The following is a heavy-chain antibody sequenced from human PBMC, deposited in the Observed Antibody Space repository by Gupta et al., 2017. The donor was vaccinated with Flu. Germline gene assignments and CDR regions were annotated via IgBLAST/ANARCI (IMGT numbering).Heavy chain of an antibody. D-gene: IGHD6-6*01. V-gene: IGHV3-9*01. J-gene: IGHJ3*02. CDR3: AKDIGQWLQLGYDAFDI. Sequence: EVQLVESGGGLVQPGRSLRLSCAASGFTFDDYAMHWVRQAPGKGLEWVSGVSWSSGSIGYADSVKGRFTISRDNAKNSLYLQMNSLRAEDTALYYCAKDIGQWLQLGYDAFDIWGQGTMVTVSS. CDR2: VSWSSGSI. CDR1: GFTFDDYA.